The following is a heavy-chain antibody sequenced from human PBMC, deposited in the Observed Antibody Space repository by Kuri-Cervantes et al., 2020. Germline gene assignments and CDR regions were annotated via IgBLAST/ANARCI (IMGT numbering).Heavy chain of an antibody. D-gene: IGHD5-18*01. CDR1: GYTFTSYY. Sequence: ASVKVSCKASGYTFTSYYMHWVRQAPGQGLEWMGIINPSGGSTSYAQKFQGRVTMTRDTSTSTVYMELSSLRSEDTAVYFCARDSGGIQLAYWGQGTLVTVSS. V-gene: IGHV1-46*01. J-gene: IGHJ4*02. CDR2: INPSGGST. CDR3: ARDSGGIQLAY.